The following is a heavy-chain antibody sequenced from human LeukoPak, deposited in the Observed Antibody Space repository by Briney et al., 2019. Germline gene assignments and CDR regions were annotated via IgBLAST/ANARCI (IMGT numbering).Heavy chain of an antibody. CDR2: IYHSGST. CDR3: ARGGVGATKNWFDP. Sequence: PSETLSLTCAVSGGSISSSNWWSWVRQPPGKGLEWIGEIYHSGSTNYNPSLRSRVTISVDKSKNQFSLKLSSVTAADTAVYYCARGGVGATKNWFDPWGQGTLVTVSS. D-gene: IGHD1-26*01. J-gene: IGHJ5*02. CDR1: GGSISSSNW. V-gene: IGHV4-4*02.